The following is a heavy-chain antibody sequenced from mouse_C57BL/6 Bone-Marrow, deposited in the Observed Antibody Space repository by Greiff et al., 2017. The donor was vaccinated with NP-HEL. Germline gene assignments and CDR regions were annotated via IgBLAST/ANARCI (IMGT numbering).Heavy chain of an antibody. V-gene: IGHV5-6*01. D-gene: IGHD2-4*01. J-gene: IGHJ3*01. Sequence: EVKLMESGGDLVKPGGSLKLSCAASGFTFSSYGMSWVRQTPDKRLEWVATISSGGSYTYYPDSVKGRFNISRDNAKNTLYLQMSSLKSEDTAMYYCARARVYYDYDEGFAYWGQGTLVTVSA. CDR2: ISSGGSYT. CDR3: ARARVYYDYDEGFAY. CDR1: GFTFSSYG.